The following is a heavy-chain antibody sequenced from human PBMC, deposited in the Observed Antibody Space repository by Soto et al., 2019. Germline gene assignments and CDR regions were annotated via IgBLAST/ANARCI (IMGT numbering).Heavy chain of an antibody. CDR2: IQYSRNT. J-gene: IGHJ3*02. Sequence: QVQLQESGPGLVKPSQTLSLTCSVSGGSISSGDNYWSWIRQPPGKGLEWIGYIQYSRNTYYNPSLKSRVTISVDTSKNQFSLKLSSVTAADTAVYYCAREVWNDPAFDIWGQGTMVTVSS. V-gene: IGHV4-30-4*01. D-gene: IGHD1-1*01. CDR3: AREVWNDPAFDI. CDR1: GGSISSGDNY.